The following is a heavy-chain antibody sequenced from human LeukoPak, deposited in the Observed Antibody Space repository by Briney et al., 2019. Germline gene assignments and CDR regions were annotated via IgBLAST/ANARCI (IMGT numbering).Heavy chain of an antibody. CDR3: ASTYYDVLTTLHN. Sequence: SETLSLTCTVSGGSIRSYYWSWIRQPPGKGLEWIGYIYYSGSTNYNPSLKSRVSISVDTSKNQFSLRLSSVTAADTALYYCASTYYDVLTTLHNWGQGTLVTVSS. CDR1: GGSIRSYY. D-gene: IGHD3-9*01. V-gene: IGHV4-59*08. CDR2: IYYSGST. J-gene: IGHJ4*02.